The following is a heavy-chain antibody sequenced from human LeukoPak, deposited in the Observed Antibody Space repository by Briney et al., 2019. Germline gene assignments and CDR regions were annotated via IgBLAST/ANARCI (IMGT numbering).Heavy chain of an antibody. V-gene: IGHV3-21*01. Sequence: PGGSLRLSCTASGFSFSSYSMSWVRQAPGKGPEWVSAITRSSSFIYYADSVNGRFTISRDNAKKSVFLQMNSLRVEDTAIYYRASELYFADESGLWGPGTMVTVSS. J-gene: IGHJ3*01. CDR2: ITRSSSFI. D-gene: IGHD6-25*01. CDR1: GFSFSSYS. CDR3: ASELYFADESGL.